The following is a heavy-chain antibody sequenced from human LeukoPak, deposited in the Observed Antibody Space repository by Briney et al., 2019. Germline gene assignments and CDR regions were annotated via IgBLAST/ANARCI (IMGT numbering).Heavy chain of an antibody. V-gene: IGHV4-39*01. Sequence: PSETLSLTCTVSGDSISNSRYYWGSIRQSPGKRLEWIANIYFSGSTYYNPSLKSRVSMSVDTSKNQFSQNLTSVTAADTAVYYCASVDYGDFPDYWGQGTLLTVSS. CDR2: IYFSGST. CDR1: GDSISNSRYY. D-gene: IGHD4-17*01. J-gene: IGHJ4*02. CDR3: ASVDYGDFPDY.